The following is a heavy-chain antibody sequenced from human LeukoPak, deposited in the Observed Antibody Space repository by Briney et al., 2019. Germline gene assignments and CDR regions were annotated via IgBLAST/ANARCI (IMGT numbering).Heavy chain of an antibody. D-gene: IGHD3-16*02. CDR2: INHSGST. V-gene: IGHV4-34*01. Sequence: SETLSLTCAVYGGSFSGYYWSWIRQPPGKGLEWIGEINHSGSTNYNPSLKSRVTISVDTSKNQFSLKLSSVTAADTAVYYCARHGVRDYVWGSYRYTPFDYWGQGTLVTVSS. J-gene: IGHJ4*02. CDR3: ARHGVRDYVWGSYRYTPFDY. CDR1: GGSFSGYY.